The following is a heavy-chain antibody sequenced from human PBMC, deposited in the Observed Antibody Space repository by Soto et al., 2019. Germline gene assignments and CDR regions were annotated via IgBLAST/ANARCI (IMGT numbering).Heavy chain of an antibody. V-gene: IGHV4-4*07. D-gene: IGHD2-2*01. CDR3: ARDFSVPAARWFDP. Sequence: KPSETLSLTCTVSGGSISSYYWSWIRQPAGKGLEWIGRIYTSGSTNYNPSLKSRVTMSVDTSKNQFSLKLSSVTAADTAVYYCARDFSVPAARWFDPWGQGTLVTVSS. J-gene: IGHJ5*02. CDR1: GGSISSYY. CDR2: IYTSGST.